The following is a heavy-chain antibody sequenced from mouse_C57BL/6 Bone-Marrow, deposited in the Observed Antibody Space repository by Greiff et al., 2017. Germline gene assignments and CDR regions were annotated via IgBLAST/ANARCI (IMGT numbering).Heavy chain of an antibody. D-gene: IGHD1-1*01. V-gene: IGHV1-64*01. CDR2: IHPNSGST. J-gene: IGHJ4*01. CDR1: GYTFTSYW. Sequence: QVQLQQPGAELVKPGASVKLSCKASGYTFTSYWMHWVKQRPGQGLEWIGMIHPNSGSTNYNEKFKSKATLTVDKSSSTAYMQLSSLTSEDSAVYYCARSLITTPEENAMDYWGQGTSVTVSS. CDR3: ARSLITTPEENAMDY.